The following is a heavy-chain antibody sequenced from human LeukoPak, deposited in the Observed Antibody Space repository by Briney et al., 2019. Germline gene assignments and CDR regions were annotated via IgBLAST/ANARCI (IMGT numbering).Heavy chain of an antibody. V-gene: IGHV4-59*01. Sequence: SDTLSRTCTVCGGSISIYYWSWIRQPPWKGLEWIGYVYYSGNTNYSPSLKSRVTISVDTSKNKFSLKLSSVSTADTTVYYCARDLAAASHDAFDIWGQGTMVTVSS. CDR1: GGSISIYY. CDR3: ARDLAAASHDAFDI. J-gene: IGHJ3*02. CDR2: VYYSGNT. D-gene: IGHD6-13*01.